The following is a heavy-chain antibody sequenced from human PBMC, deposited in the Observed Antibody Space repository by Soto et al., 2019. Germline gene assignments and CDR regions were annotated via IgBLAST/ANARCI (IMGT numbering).Heavy chain of an antibody. D-gene: IGHD2-2*01. J-gene: IGHJ3*02. Sequence: EVQLVESGGDLVRPGGSLRLSCAASGFTFSGHWMHWVRQVPGKGLEWVSRVNTAGGTSAYADSVKGRFTISRENAKNTLYLQMSGRRAADAALYYCAREAGYCSRTSCYRSAFDTWGQGTTVSVYS. CDR3: AREAGYCSRTSCYRSAFDT. CDR1: GFTFSGHW. CDR2: VNTAGGTS. V-gene: IGHV3-74*03.